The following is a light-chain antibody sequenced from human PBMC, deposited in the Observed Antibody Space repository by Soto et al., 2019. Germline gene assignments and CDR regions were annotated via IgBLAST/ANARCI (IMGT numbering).Light chain of an antibody. CDR2: DVT. V-gene: IGLV2-14*01. CDR3: SSYTSSSTPLV. CDR1: SSDAGGYNY. J-gene: IGLJ3*02. Sequence: QSVLTQPASVSGSPGQSITISCTGTSSDAGGYNYVSWYQQHPGKAPKLMIYDVTNRPSGVSNRFSGSKSGNTASLTISGLQAEDEADYYCSSYTSSSTPLVFGGGTKVTVL.